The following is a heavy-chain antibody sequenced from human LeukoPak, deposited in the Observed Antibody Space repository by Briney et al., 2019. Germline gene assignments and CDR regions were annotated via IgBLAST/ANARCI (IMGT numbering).Heavy chain of an antibody. CDR3: ATSYDAKTAPYDS. CDR2: IYNSGSS. CDR1: GGSISNYC. V-gene: IGHV4-4*09. D-gene: IGHD3-3*01. J-gene: IGHJ4*02. Sequence: SETLSLTCTVSGGSISNYCWSWVRQPPGKGLEWIGFIYNSGSSDYNPSLKSRVTISVETSKNKVYRELRCLTAADTALYYCATSYDAKTAPYDSWGQGTLATVS.